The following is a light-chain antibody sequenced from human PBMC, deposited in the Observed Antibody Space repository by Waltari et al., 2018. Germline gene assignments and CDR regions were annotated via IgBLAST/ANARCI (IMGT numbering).Light chain of an antibody. CDR2: EVS. CDR3: MQALHPRGLT. J-gene: IGKJ4*01. Sequence: VMTRPPPSLSVSPGNPASMSCRSGQSLVHSDGKTYLYWYLQRPRQSPQLLMYEVSRRFSGEPGRFTGSGSETMFTLNISRVESDDVGHYFCMQALHPRGLTFGGGTKVEIK. V-gene: IGKV2-29*03. CDR1: QSLVHSDGKTY.